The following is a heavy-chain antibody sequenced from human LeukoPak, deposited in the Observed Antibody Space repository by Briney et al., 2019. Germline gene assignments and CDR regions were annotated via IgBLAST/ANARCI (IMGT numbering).Heavy chain of an antibody. CDR1: GFTFSSYA. V-gene: IGHV3-23*01. CDR2: ISGSGGST. D-gene: IGHD3-3*01. J-gene: IGHJ4*02. Sequence: GGSLRLSCAASGFTFSSYAMSWVRQAPGKGLEWVSAISGSGGSTYYADSVKGRFTISRDNSKNTLYLQMNSLRAEDTAVYYWAKEYDFWSGYSKSDYWGQGTLVTVSS. CDR3: AKEYDFWSGYSKSDY.